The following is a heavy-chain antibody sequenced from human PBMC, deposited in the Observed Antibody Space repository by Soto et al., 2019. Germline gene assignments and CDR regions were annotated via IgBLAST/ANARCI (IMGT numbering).Heavy chain of an antibody. J-gene: IGHJ5*02. CDR1: VGSISSYY. V-gene: IGHV4-59*01. Sequence: SETLSVTCTVSVGSISSYYWSWIRQPPGKGLEWIGYIYYSGSTNYNPSLKSRVTMSVDTSKNQFSLKLSSVTAADTAVYYCARDRLANWFDPWGQGTLVTVSS. D-gene: IGHD3-9*01. CDR2: IYYSGST. CDR3: ARDRLANWFDP.